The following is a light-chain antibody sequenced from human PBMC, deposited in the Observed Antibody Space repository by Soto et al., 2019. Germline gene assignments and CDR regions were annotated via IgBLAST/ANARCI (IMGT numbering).Light chain of an antibody. V-gene: IGLV1-44*01. Sequence: QSVLTQPPSASGTPGQRVTISCSGSNSNVGSNTVDWNQQLPGTAPKLLIYHNNQRPSGVPDRLSGSKSGTSASLAISGLQSEDEADYYCAAWDDSLNAVVFGGGTKLTVL. J-gene: IGLJ2*01. CDR2: HNN. CDR3: AAWDDSLNAVV. CDR1: NSNVGSNT.